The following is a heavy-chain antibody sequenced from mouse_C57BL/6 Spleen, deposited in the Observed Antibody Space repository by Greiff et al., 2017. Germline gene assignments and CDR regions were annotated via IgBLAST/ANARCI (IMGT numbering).Heavy chain of an antibody. Sequence: QVQLQQSGAELARPGASVKMSCKASGYTFISYTMHWVKQRPGQGLEWIGYINPSSGYTKYNQKFKDKATLTADKSSSTAYMQLSSLTSEDSAVYYCASMVTTFYYAMDYWGQGTSVTVSS. CDR2: INPSSGYT. CDR1: GYTFISYT. J-gene: IGHJ4*01. CDR3: ASMVTTFYYAMDY. D-gene: IGHD2-2*01. V-gene: IGHV1-4*01.